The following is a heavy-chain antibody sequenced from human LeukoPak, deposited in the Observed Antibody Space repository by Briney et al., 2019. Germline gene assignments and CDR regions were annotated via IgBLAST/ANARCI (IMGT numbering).Heavy chain of an antibody. V-gene: IGHV3-23*01. Sequence: GGTLRLSCAASGFTFSSFGMSWVRQAPGKGLEWVSAISGSGGSTYYADSVKGRFTISRDNSKNTLYLQMNSLRAEDTAVYYCAKARGYSGGEPDYWGQGTLVTVSS. J-gene: IGHJ4*02. CDR2: ISGSGGST. CDR1: GFTFSSFG. D-gene: IGHD5-12*01. CDR3: AKARGYSGGEPDY.